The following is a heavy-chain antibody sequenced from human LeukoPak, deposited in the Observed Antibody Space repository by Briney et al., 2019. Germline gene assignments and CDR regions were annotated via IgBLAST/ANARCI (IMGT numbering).Heavy chain of an antibody. CDR1: GFTFNIYE. CDR2: ISTSGSTI. D-gene: IGHD3-16*02. CDR3: AREEHYRRYFAL. J-gene: IGHJ2*01. V-gene: IGHV3-48*03. Sequence: GGSLRLSCAASGFTFNIYEMNWVRQAPGKGLEWVSYISTSGSTIFYADSVKGRFTISRDNSKNTLYLQMNTLRAEDTAVYFCAREEHYRRYFALWGRGTLVTVSS.